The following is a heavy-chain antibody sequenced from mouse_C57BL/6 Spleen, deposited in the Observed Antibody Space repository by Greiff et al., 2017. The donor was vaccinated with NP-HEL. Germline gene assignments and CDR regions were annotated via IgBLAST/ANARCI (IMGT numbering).Heavy chain of an antibody. CDR2: IYPGSGST. D-gene: IGHD2-5*01. V-gene: IGHV1-55*01. CDR3: ARRYYYSNYNAMDY. CDR1: GYTFTSYW. J-gene: IGHJ4*01. Sequence: QVQLQQSGAELVKPGASVKMSCKASGYTFTSYWITWVKQRPGQGLEWIGDIYPGSGSTNYNEKFKSKATLTVDTSSSTAYMQLSSLTSEDSAVYYCARRYYYSNYNAMDYWGQGTSVTVSS.